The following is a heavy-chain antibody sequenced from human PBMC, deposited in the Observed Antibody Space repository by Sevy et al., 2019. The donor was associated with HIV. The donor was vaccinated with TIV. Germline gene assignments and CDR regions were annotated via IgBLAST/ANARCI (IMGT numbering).Heavy chain of an antibody. D-gene: IGHD3-10*01. CDR3: ARDRDGSGSSGGYGMDV. CDR2: ISSSSSYI. J-gene: IGHJ6*02. V-gene: IGHV3-21*01. CDR1: GFTFSRYS. Sequence: GGSLRLSCVDSGFTFSRYSMNWVRQAPGKGLEWVSSISSSSSYIYYGDSAKGRFTISRDNAKNSLYMQMNGLRAEDTAVYYCARDRDGSGSSGGYGMDVWGQGTTVTVSS.